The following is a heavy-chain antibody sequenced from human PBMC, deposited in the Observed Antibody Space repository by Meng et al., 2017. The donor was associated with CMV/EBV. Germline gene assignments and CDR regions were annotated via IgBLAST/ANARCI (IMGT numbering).Heavy chain of an antibody. D-gene: IGHD4-11*01. CDR2: ISGSGGST. V-gene: IGHV3-23*01. CDR3: AKEATVTPPFCSEY. CDR1: GFTFSSYA. Sequence: GESLKISCAASGFTFSSYAMSWVRQAPGKGLEWVSAISGSGGSTYYADSVKGRFTISRDNSKNTLYLQMNSLRAEDTAVYYCAKEATVTPPFCSEYWGQGTLVTVSS. J-gene: IGHJ4*02.